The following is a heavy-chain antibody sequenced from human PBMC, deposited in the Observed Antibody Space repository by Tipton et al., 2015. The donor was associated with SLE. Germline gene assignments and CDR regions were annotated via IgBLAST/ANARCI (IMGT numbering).Heavy chain of an antibody. CDR1: GGSISSSSYY. CDR3: ARGPVDTAMVNEGYFDY. D-gene: IGHD5-18*01. V-gene: IGHV4-39*01. J-gene: IGHJ4*02. CDR2: IYYSGST. Sequence: LRLSCTVSGGSISSSSYYWGWIRQPPGKGLEWIGSIYYSGSTYYNPSLKSRVTISVDTSKNQFSLKLSSVTAADTAVHYCARGPVDTAMVNEGYFDYWGQGTLVTVSS.